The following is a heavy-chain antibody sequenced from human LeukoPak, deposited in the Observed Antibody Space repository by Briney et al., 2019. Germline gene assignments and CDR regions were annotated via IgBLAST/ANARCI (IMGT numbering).Heavy chain of an antibody. CDR3: ARVNTAMAQHRYYFDY. V-gene: IGHV3-23*01. CDR2: ISVTGGST. Sequence: GGSLRLSCAASGFTFSTYAMSWVRQAPGRGREWVSAISVTGGSTYSADSVKGRFTISRDNSKNTLYLQMNSLRAEDTAVYYCARVNTAMAQHRYYFDYWGQGTLVTVSS. D-gene: IGHD5-18*01. J-gene: IGHJ4*02. CDR1: GFTFSTYA.